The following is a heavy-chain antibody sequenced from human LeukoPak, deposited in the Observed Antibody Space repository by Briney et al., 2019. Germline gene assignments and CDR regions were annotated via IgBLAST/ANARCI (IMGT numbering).Heavy chain of an antibody. J-gene: IGHJ6*03. V-gene: IGHV4-39*01. CDR3: ARIGSSWRGIYYYMDV. D-gene: IGHD6-13*01. CDR2: IYYSGST. CDR1: GGSISSSSYY. Sequence: SETLSLTCTVSGGSISSSSYYWDWIRQPPGKGLEWIGSIYYSGSTYYNPSLKSRVTISVDTSKNQFSLKLSSVTAADTAAYYCARIGSSWRGIYYYMDVWGKGTTVTVSS.